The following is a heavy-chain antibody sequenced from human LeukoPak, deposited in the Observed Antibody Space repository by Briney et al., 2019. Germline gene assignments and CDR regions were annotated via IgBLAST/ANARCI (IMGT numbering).Heavy chain of an antibody. J-gene: IGHJ4*02. CDR2: IYGGGIT. D-gene: IGHD6-6*01. CDR1: GFTVNNNY. Sequence: PGGSLRLSCAASGFTVNNNYMSWVRQAPGKGLEWVSLIYGGGITYYADSVKGRFTISRDNSKNTLYLQMNSLGAEDTAVYYCARDQGSSSLALDYWGQGTLVTVSS. V-gene: IGHV3-66*01. CDR3: ARDQGSSSLALDY.